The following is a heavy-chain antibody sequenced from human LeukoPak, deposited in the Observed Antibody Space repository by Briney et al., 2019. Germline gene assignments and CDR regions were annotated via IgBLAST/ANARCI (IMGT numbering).Heavy chain of an antibody. V-gene: IGHV3-49*03. D-gene: IGHD4-23*01. J-gene: IGHJ2*01. CDR1: GFTFGDYA. CDR2: IGSKAYGGTT. Sequence: GGSMRLSCTAYGFTFGDYAMSWFRPAPGEGLEWVGLIGSKAYGGTTEYAASVKGRFTISRDDSKSIAYLQMNSLKTEDTAVYYCTRGAYGGNSRWYFDLWGRGTLVTVSS. CDR3: TRGAYGGNSRWYFDL.